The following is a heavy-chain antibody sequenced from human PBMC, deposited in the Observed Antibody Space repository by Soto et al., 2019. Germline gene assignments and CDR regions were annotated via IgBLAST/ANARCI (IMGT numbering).Heavy chain of an antibody. CDR2: TYYRSNWYN. J-gene: IGHJ5*02. Sequence: PSQTLSLPCGISGDSVSSNSAACNFIRQSPSRGLEWLGRTYYRSNWYNDYAVSVKSRITINPDTSKNQFSLQLNSVTPEDTAVYYCARDRQQLISEDWFDPWGQGTLVTVSS. CDR3: ARDRQQLISEDWFDP. D-gene: IGHD6-13*01. CDR1: GDSVSSNSAA. V-gene: IGHV6-1*01.